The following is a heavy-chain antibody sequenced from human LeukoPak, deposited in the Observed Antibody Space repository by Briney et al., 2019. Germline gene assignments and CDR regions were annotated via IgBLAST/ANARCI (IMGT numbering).Heavy chain of an antibody. CDR2: IYTSGST. CDR3: ARVYYDSSGPDAFDI. V-gene: IGHV4-4*07. J-gene: IGHJ3*02. D-gene: IGHD3-22*01. CDR1: GGSISSYY. Sequence: PSETLSLTCTVSGGSISSYYWSWIRQPAGKGLEWIGRIYTSGSTNYNPSLKSRVTMSVDTSKNQFSLKLSSVTAADTAVYYCARVYYDSSGPDAFDIWGQGTMVTVSS.